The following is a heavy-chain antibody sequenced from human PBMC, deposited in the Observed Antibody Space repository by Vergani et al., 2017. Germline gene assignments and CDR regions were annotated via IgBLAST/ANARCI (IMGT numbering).Heavy chain of an antibody. CDR1: GFTFNSYC. CDR2: IRSDESRR. J-gene: IGHJ4*02. Sequence: QVQLVESGGGVVQPGGSLRLSCAASGFTFNSYCMHWVRQAPGKGLEWVASIRSDESRRYYGDSMEGPFTISRDNSKNTLYLQMKSLRPEDTAVYYCAKEGGGYCNGGTCYPEYWGQGTLVIVSS. CDR3: AKEGGGYCNGGTCYPEY. D-gene: IGHD2-15*01. V-gene: IGHV3-30*02.